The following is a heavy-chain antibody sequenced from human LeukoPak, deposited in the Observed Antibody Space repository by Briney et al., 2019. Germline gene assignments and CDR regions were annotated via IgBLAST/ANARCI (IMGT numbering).Heavy chain of an antibody. V-gene: IGHV4-34*01. CDR1: GGSFSGYY. CDR3: VRGLGSSGFFDY. D-gene: IGHD3-22*01. CDR2: IDHSGST. J-gene: IGHJ4*02. Sequence: PSETLSLTCAVYGGSFSGYYWSWIRQPPGKGLEWIGEIDHSGSTNYKPSLKSRVTISLDTSKYHFSLSLTSVTAADTAVYYCVRGLGSSGFFDYWGQGTLVTVSS.